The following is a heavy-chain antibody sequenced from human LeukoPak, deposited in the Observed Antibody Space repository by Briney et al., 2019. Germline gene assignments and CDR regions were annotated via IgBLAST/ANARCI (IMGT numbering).Heavy chain of an antibody. CDR2: ISYDGSNK. CDR3: ARDVQGGIPI. Sequence: PGGSLRLSCAASGFTFSSYAMHGFRQAPGKGLEGVAVISYDGSNKYYADSVKGRFTISRDNSKNTLYLQMNSLRAEDTAVYYCARDVQGGIPIWGQGTMVTVSS. J-gene: IGHJ3*02. CDR1: GFTFSSYA. D-gene: IGHD1-1*01. V-gene: IGHV3-30*04.